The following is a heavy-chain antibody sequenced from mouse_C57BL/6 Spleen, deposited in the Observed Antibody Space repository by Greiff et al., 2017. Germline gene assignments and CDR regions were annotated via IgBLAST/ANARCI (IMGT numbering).Heavy chain of an antibody. Sequence: EVQLQQSGPELVKPGASVTLSCKASGYSFTDYKMNWVKQTHVQSLEWIGAINPDYGTTTYNQKFKGKATLTADQSSSTAYMQLNSLTSEDSAVXDDARGYYYGSSYGYFDDWGTGTTLTVSS. D-gene: IGHD1-1*01. J-gene: IGHJ1*03. CDR3: ARGYYYGSSYGYFDD. CDR1: GYSFTDYK. CDR2: INPDYGTT. V-gene: IGHV1-39*01.